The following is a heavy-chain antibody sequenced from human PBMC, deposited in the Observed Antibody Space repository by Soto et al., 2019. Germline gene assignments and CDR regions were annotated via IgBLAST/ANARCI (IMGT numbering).Heavy chain of an antibody. CDR2: INHSGST. V-gene: IGHV4-34*01. Sequence: PSETLSLTCVVSGDSIINYYWRWIRQPTGKGLEWIGEINHSGSTNYNPSLKSRVTISVDTSKNQFSLKLSSVTAADTAVYYCARIGASYCSSTSCYESHFDYWGQGTLVTVSS. CDR1: GDSIINYY. D-gene: IGHD2-2*01. J-gene: IGHJ4*02. CDR3: ARIGASYCSSTSCYESHFDY.